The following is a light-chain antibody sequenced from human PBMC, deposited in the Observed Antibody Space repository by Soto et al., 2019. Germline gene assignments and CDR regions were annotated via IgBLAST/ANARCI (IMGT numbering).Light chain of an antibody. J-gene: IGKJ3*01. V-gene: IGKV2D-30*01. CDR2: KVS. CDR3: MQGTHWPPVAFT. Sequence: DVVMTQSPLSLPVTLGQPASISCRSSQSLVYSDGNTYLNWFQQRPGQSPRRLIYKVSNWDSGVTDRFSGSGSGTDFTLKISRVEAEDVGVYYCMQGTHWPPVAFTFGPGTKVDIK. CDR1: QSLVYSDGNTY.